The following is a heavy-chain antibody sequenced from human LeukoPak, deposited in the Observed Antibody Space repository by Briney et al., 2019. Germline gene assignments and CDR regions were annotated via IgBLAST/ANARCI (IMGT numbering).Heavy chain of an antibody. J-gene: IGHJ6*02. V-gene: IGHV3-21*01. CDR1: GFTFSSYS. CDR3: ARVGYSGYDWKGGYYYYYGMDV. D-gene: IGHD5-12*01. CDR2: ISSSSSYI. Sequence: GGSLRLSCAASGFTFSSYSMYWVRQAPGKGLEWVSSISSSSSYIYYADSVKGRFTISRDNAKNSLYLQMNSLRAEDTAVYYCARVGYSGYDWKGGYYYYYGMDVWGQGTTVTVPS.